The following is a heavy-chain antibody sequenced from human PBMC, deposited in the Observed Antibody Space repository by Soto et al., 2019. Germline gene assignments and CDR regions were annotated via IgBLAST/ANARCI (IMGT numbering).Heavy chain of an antibody. CDR2: ISGSGGST. D-gene: IGHD5-12*01. CDR3: AKDRDSGYVSWFDP. CDR1: ASILKGHA. V-gene: IGHV3-23*01. J-gene: IGHJ5*02. Sequence: GGSLRLSCAASASILKGHAMSWVRQAPGKGLEWVSAISGSGGSTYYADSVKGRFTISRDNSKNTLYLQMNSLRAEDTAVYYCAKDRDSGYVSWFDPWGQGTLVTVSS.